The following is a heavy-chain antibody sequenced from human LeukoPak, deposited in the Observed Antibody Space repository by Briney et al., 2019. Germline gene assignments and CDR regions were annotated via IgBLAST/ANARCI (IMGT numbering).Heavy chain of an antibody. CDR2: VYFSGIT. V-gene: IGHV4-4*09. Sequence: SSETLSLTCTVSDDSIRTHYWSWIRQPPGEGLECVGYVYFSGITNYNPSLKSRVTMSVDTSKNQLSLKLSSVTAADTAVYYCARTARLPDSWGQGTLVTVSS. J-gene: IGHJ4*02. CDR1: DDSIRTHY. CDR3: ARTARLPDS. D-gene: IGHD2-21*01.